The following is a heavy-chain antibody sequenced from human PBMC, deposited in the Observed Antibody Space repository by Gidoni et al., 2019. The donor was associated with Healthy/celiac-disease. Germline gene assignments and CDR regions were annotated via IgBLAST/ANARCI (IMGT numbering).Heavy chain of an antibody. J-gene: IGHJ5*02. CDR2: IYYSGSN. Sequence: QVQLQESGPGLVKPSQPLSLTCTVSGGSISRGGYYWSWIRQHPGKGLEWIGYIYYSGSNYYNPSRKSRVTISVDTSKNQFALKLSSVTAADTAVYYCARGVDIVVVPAAIAPLTIENWFDPWGQGTLVTVSS. V-gene: IGHV4-31*03. CDR1: GGSISRGGYY. CDR3: ARGVDIVVVPAAIAPLTIENWFDP. D-gene: IGHD2-2*03.